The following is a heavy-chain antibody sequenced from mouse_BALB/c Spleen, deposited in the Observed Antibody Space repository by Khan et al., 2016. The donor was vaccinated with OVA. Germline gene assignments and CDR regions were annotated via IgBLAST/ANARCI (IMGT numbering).Heavy chain of an antibody. CDR2: ISSSGST. V-gene: IGHV3-2*02. CDR1: GYSITSDYA. J-gene: IGHJ4*01. Sequence: EVQLVESGPGLVTPSQSLSLTCTVTGYSITSDYAWNWIRQFPENKLEWMGYISSSGSTNYNPALTSRISITRDTSKHQFFLQLNSVTTEDTATYDCARDGSRYNYAMDYWGQGTSVTVSS. CDR3: ARDGSRYNYAMDY. D-gene: IGHD1-1*01.